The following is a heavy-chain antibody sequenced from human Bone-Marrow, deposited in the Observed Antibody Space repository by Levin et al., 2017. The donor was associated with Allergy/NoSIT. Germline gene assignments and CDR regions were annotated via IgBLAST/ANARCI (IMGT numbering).Heavy chain of an antibody. CDR2: ILYDGSNE. CDR1: GFSFGRFA. D-gene: IGHD1-26*01. CDR3: AKGVLVEPIDY. J-gene: IGHJ4*02. V-gene: IGHV3-30*18. Sequence: PGGSLRLSCAASGFSFGRFAMHWVRQAPGKGLEWLAVILYDGSNEDYSDSVKGRFTISRDNSKNTLFLEMKSLKPEDTAVYYCAKGVLVEPIDYWGQGTLVTVSS.